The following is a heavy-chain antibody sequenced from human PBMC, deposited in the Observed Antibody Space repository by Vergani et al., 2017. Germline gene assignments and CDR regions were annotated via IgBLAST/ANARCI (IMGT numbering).Heavy chain of an antibody. Sequence: QVQLVESGGGVVQPGRSLRLSCAASGFTFSSHGMHWVRQAPGKGLEWVAVIWYDGSNKYYADSVQGRFTLSRDNSKNTLYLQMNNLRAEDAAVYYCARQRCEYDSSGSGGYFDYWGQGTLVTVSS. CDR1: GFTFSSHG. CDR2: IWYDGSNK. J-gene: IGHJ4*02. CDR3: ARQRCEYDSSGSGGYFDY. V-gene: IGHV3-33*01. D-gene: IGHD3-22*01.